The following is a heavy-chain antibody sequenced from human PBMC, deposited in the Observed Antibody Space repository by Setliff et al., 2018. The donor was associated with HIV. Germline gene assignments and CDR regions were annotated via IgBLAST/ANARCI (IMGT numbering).Heavy chain of an antibody. Sequence: NPGGSLRLSCVASGFTLSTYRMNWVRQAPGKGLEWVSSIIRDSSYIFDADSVKGRFTISRDNAQNSLYLQMNNLRVEDTAVYYCARDGTTLLAAMDVWGKGTTVTVSS. D-gene: IGHD1-7*01. CDR3: ARDGTTLLAAMDV. V-gene: IGHV3-21*01. CDR1: GFTLSTYR. CDR2: IIRDSSYI. J-gene: IGHJ6*03.